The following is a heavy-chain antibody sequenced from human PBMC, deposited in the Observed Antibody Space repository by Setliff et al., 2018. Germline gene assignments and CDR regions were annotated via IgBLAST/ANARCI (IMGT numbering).Heavy chain of an antibody. D-gene: IGHD1-26*01. CDR3: ARSPSSGAYWNPRPFYSDY. Sequence: SETLSLTCTVSGDSMSSYYWSWIRQSPGKGLEWIGYIYSSGRTNYNPSLKSRVTLSVDTSNNQFSLKVNSVTAADTALYYCARSPSSGAYWNPRPFYSDYWGQGTLVTVSS. J-gene: IGHJ4*02. CDR1: GDSMSSYY. CDR2: IYSSGRT. V-gene: IGHV4-4*08.